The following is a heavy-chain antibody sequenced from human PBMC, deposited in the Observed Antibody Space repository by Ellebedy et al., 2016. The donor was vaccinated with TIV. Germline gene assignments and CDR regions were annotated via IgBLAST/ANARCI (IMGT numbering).Heavy chain of an antibody. CDR1: EFTLMNYA. Sequence: GESLKISCTTSEFTLMNYAMSWVRQAPGKGLEWVSTVGGAGNRAYYADSVKGRFTISRDNSKSTLYLQLNSLRVEDTAIYYCAKRECSGNFCSGVHWGQGTLVTVSS. V-gene: IGHV3-23*01. CDR3: AKRECSGNFCSGVH. CDR2: VGGAGNRA. J-gene: IGHJ4*02. D-gene: IGHD2-15*01.